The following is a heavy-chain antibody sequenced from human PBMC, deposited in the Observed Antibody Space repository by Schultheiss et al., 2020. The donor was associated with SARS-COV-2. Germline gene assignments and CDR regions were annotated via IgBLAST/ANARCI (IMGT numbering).Heavy chain of an antibody. Sequence: GGSLRLSCAASGFTFSSYWMSWVRQAPGKGLEWVSAISGSGGSTYYADSVKGRFTISRDNAKNTLYLQMNSLRDEDTAVYYCARDHRLLWFGESSSMDVWGQGTTVTVSS. J-gene: IGHJ6*02. CDR2: ISGSGGST. D-gene: IGHD3-10*01. CDR1: GFTFSSYW. V-gene: IGHV3-23*01. CDR3: ARDHRLLWFGESSSMDV.